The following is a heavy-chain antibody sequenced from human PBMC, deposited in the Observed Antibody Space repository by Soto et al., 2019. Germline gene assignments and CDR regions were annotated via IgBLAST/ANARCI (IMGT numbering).Heavy chain of an antibody. CDR2: ISHSGSR. CDR3: ARGLAYDRPITVAEPFDS. J-gene: IGHJ4*02. V-gene: IGHV4-34*02. D-gene: IGHD6-19*01. CDR1: GGSFSGYF. Sequence: QVQLQQWGAGLLNASETLSLTCVASGGSFSGYFWTWIRQSPGRGMEWIGEISHSGSRNYNPAFQSRVIISVDLSKNHVSLKLSSVTDADSATYFCARGLAYDRPITVAEPFDSWGQGTLVTVSS.